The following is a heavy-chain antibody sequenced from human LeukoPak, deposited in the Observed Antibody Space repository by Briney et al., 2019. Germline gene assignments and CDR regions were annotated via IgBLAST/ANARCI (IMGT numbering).Heavy chain of an antibody. Sequence: GESLKISWKGSGYSFTSYWVAWVRQMPGKGLEWMGIIFPADSDTRYSPSFQGQVTISVDKSINTAYLQWSSLKASDTAMYCCARHRYFLLWGQGTLVTVSS. CDR3: ARHRYFLL. J-gene: IGHJ1*01. V-gene: IGHV5-51*01. CDR1: GYSFTSYW. CDR2: IFPADSDT.